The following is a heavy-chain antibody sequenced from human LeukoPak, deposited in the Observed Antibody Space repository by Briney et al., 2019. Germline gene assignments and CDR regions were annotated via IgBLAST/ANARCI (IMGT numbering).Heavy chain of an antibody. CDR1: GFTFSSYA. Sequence: GGSLRLSCAASGFTFSSYAMSWVRQAPGKGLEWVSAISGSGGSTYYADSVKGRFTISRDDSKNTLYLQMNSLRAEDTAVYYCAKGLADSVEFDYWGQGTPVTVSS. V-gene: IGHV3-23*01. CDR3: AKGLADSVEFDY. CDR2: ISGSGGST. D-gene: IGHD3-9*01. J-gene: IGHJ4*02.